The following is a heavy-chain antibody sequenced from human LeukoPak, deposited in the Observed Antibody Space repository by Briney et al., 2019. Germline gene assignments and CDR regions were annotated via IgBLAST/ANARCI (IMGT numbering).Heavy chain of an antibody. Sequence: GGSLRLSCAASGFTFNSYAMSWVRQAPGKGLEWVSAISGSGGSTYYADSVKGRFTISRDNSKNTLYLQMNSLRAEDTAVYYCASTYYYDSSGYSPFDYWGQGTLVTVSS. V-gene: IGHV3-23*01. J-gene: IGHJ4*02. D-gene: IGHD3-22*01. CDR1: GFTFNSYA. CDR2: ISGSGGST. CDR3: ASTYYYDSSGYSPFDY.